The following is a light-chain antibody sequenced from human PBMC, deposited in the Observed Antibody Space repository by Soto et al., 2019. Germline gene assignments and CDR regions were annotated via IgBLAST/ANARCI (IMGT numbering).Light chain of an antibody. CDR3: QKYNSAPH. J-gene: IGKJ3*01. CDR1: QGISNY. V-gene: IGKV1-27*01. Sequence: DIQMTQSPSSLPASVGDRVTITCRASQGISNYLARYQQKPGKVPKLLIYAASALQSGVPSRCSGSGSGTDFTLTISSLRPEDVATYEFQKYNSAPHFGPGNKLDI. CDR2: AAS.